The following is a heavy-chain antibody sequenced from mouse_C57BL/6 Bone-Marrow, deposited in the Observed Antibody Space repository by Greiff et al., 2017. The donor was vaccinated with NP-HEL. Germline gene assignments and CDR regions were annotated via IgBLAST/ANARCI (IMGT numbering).Heavy chain of an antibody. CDR2: ISGGGGNT. J-gene: IGHJ1*03. CDR1: GFTFSSYT. V-gene: IGHV5-9*01. Sequence: DVKLVESGGGLVKPGGSLKLSCAASGFTFSSYTMSWVRQTPEKRLEWVATISGGGGNTYYPDSVKGRFTISRDNAKNTLYLQMSSLRSEDTALYYCARHYGSSVYWYFDVWGTGTTVTVSS. D-gene: IGHD1-1*01. CDR3: ARHYGSSVYWYFDV.